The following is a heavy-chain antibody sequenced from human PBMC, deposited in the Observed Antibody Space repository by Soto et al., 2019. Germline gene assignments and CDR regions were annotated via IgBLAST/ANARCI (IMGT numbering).Heavy chain of an antibody. CDR2: IYTSGST. Sequence: SETLSLTCAVSDGSIGGDDYSWSWIRQPPGKGLEWIGRIYTSGSTNYNPSLKSRVTMSVDTSKNQFSLKLSSVTAADTAVYYCARAQYSSSWYYFDYWGQGTLVTVSS. CDR3: ARAQYSSSWYYFDY. J-gene: IGHJ4*02. V-gene: IGHV4-4*07. D-gene: IGHD6-13*01. CDR1: DGSIGGDDYS.